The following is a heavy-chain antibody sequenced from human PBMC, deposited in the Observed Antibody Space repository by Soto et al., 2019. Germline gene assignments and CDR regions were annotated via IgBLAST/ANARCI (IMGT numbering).Heavy chain of an antibody. V-gene: IGHV1-18*01. D-gene: IGHD3-3*01. CDR3: ARDLGITIFGVVLYYYYGMDV. CDR1: GYTFTSYG. J-gene: IGHJ6*02. CDR2: ISAYNGNT. Sequence: ASVKVSCKASGYTFTSYGISWVRQAPGQGLEWMGWISAYNGNTNYAQKLQGRVTMTTDTSTSTAYMELRSLRSDGTAVYYCARDLGITIFGVVLYYYYGMDVWGQGTTVTVSS.